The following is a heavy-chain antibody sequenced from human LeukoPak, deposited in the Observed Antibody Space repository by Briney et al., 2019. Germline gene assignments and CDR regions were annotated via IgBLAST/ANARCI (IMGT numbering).Heavy chain of an antibody. D-gene: IGHD4-17*01. V-gene: IGHV1-8*01. CDR2: MNPNSGNT. CDR1: GYTFTSYD. Sequence: ASVKVSCKASGYTFTSYDINWVRQATGQGLEWMGWMNPNSGNTGYAQKFQGRVTITADKSTSTAYMELSSLRSEDTAVYYCARSSGGDFDHFDYWGQGTLVTVSS. J-gene: IGHJ4*02. CDR3: ARSSGGDFDHFDY.